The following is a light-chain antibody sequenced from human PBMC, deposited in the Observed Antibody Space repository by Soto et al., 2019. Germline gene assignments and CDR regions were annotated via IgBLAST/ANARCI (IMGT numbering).Light chain of an antibody. Sequence: QSVLTQPPSASATPGQRVTIAYSGSSSNIGNNNAYWYQHVPGTAPKLIIHHNTLRPSWVPDRFSGSKSGTSASLAFSGLQSDDDSDYYCAAWDDSQGAVVFGGGTKLTVL. CDR3: AAWDDSQGAVV. CDR2: HNT. J-gene: IGLJ2*01. CDR1: SSNIGNNN. V-gene: IGLV1-47*02.